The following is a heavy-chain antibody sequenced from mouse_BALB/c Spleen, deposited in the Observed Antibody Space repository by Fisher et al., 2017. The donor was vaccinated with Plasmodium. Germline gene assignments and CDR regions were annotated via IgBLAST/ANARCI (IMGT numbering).Heavy chain of an antibody. D-gene: IGHD2-14*01. V-gene: IGHV1-9*01. Sequence: KFKGKATFTANTSSNTAYIQFSSLTSEDSAVYYCVRRDRGTMDYWGQGTSVTVSS. J-gene: IGHJ4*01. CDR3: VRRDRGTMDY.